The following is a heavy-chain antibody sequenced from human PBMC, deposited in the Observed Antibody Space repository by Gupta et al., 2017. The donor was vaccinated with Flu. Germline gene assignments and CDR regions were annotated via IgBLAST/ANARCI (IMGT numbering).Heavy chain of an antibody. CDR1: GFTFSNAW. J-gene: IGHJ4*02. D-gene: IGHD2-15*01. CDR3: TTEQLVVAADELDY. Sequence: EVQLVESGGGLVKPGGSLRLSCVASGFTFSNAWMSWVRQAPGKGLEWVGRIKSKTDGGTTDYAAPVKGRFTISRDDSKNTLYLQMNSLKTEDTAVYYCTTEQLVVAADELDYWGQGTLVTVSS. V-gene: IGHV3-15*01. CDR2: IKSKTDGGTT.